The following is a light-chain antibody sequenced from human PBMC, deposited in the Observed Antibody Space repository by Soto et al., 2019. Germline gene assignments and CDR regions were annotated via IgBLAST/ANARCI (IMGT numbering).Light chain of an antibody. CDR1: QSVSSN. Sequence: EIVTTQSPATLSVSPGERATLSCRASQSVSSNLAWYQQKPGQAPRPLIYGASTRATGIPARFSGSGSGTEFTLTISSLQSEDFAIYFCQQYNNWPPDRTFGQGTKVEIK. CDR2: GAS. V-gene: IGKV3-15*01. J-gene: IGKJ1*01. CDR3: QQYNNWPPDRT.